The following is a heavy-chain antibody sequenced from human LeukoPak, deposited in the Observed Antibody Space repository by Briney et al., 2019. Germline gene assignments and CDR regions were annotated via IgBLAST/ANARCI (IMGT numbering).Heavy chain of an antibody. D-gene: IGHD5-24*01. CDR3: ARDAPEMAKTHAFDI. Sequence: SVKVSCKASGGTFSSYAISWVRQAPGQGLEWMGGIIPIFGTANYAQKFQGRVTITTDESTSTAYMELRSLKSEDTAVYYWARDAPEMAKTHAFDIWSQGTMDTVSS. J-gene: IGHJ3*02. CDR1: GGTFSSYA. V-gene: IGHV1-69*05. CDR2: IIPIFGTA.